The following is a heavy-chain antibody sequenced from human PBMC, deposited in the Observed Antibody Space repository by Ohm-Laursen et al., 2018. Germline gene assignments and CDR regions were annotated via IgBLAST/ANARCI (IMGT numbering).Heavy chain of an antibody. V-gene: IGHV1-8*01. CDR3: TREASGDYGYFDL. Sequence: ATVKISCKASGYTFTSYDINWVRQATGQGLEWMGWMNPTSGNTGYAEKFQGRVTMTRNTSISTAYMELSSLRSEDTAEYYCTREASGDYGYFDLWGRGTLVTVSS. J-gene: IGHJ2*01. D-gene: IGHD4-17*01. CDR2: MNPTSGNT. CDR1: GYTFTSYD.